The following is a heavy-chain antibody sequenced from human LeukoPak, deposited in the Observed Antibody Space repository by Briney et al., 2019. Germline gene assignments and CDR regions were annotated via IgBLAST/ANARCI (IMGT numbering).Heavy chain of an antibody. CDR3: ARAGATSRYY. Sequence: GGSLRLSCAASGFTFSSFWTTWVRQAPGKGLEWVANIKQDGSEKFYVDSVKGRFTISRNNARNSVYLQMNSLRVEDTAVYFCARAGATSRYYWGQGTLVTVSS. V-gene: IGHV3-7*04. J-gene: IGHJ4*02. D-gene: IGHD2-2*01. CDR2: IKQDGSEK. CDR1: GFTFSSFW.